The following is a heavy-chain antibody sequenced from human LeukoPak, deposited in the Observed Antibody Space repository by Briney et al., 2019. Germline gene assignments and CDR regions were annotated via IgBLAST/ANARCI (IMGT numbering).Heavy chain of an antibody. D-gene: IGHD6-13*01. J-gene: IGHJ6*03. CDR3: ARHIYSSSWYGRYYYYMDV. V-gene: IGHV4-39*01. Sequence: PSETLSLACTVSGGSISSSSYYWGWIRQPPGKGLEWIGSIYYSGSTYYNPSLRSRFTISVDTSKNQFSLKLSSVTAADTAVYYCARHIYSSSWYGRYYYYMDVWGKGTTVTVSS. CDR1: GGSISSSSYY. CDR2: IYYSGST.